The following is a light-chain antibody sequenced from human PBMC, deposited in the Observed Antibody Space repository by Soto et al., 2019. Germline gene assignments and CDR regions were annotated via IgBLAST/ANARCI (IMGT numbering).Light chain of an antibody. Sequence: DIQMTQSPSTLPASVGDSITITCRASQSISNFLAWYQQKPGEAPKLLIYKASTLQSGVPSRFSGSGSGTEFTLTVSSLQPDDFATYYCQQYNTYSPRRTFGQGTKVEIK. CDR3: QQYNTYSPRRT. CDR2: KAS. V-gene: IGKV1-5*03. CDR1: QSISNF. J-gene: IGKJ1*01.